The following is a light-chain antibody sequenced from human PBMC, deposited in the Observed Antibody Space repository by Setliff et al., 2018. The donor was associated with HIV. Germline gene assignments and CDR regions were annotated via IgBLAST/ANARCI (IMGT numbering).Light chain of an antibody. CDR3: ASYTSSSAVV. CDR1: SSDVGGYTY. V-gene: IGLV2-14*03. CDR2: EVT. Sequence: ALTQPAYMSGSPGQSITISCTGTSSDVGGYTYVSWYQQHPGKAPKLMIYEVTSRPSGVSYRFSGSKSANTASLTISGLQTEDEADYYCASYTSSSAVVFGGGTKVTVL. J-gene: IGLJ3*02.